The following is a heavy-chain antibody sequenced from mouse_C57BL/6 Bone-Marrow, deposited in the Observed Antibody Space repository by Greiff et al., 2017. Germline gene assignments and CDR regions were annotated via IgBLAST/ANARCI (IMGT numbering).Heavy chain of an antibody. CDR1: GYTFTNYW. CDR3: ARSWLRECYFDY. Sequence: QVQLKESGAELVRPGTSVKMSCKASGYTFTNYWIGWAKQRPGHGLAWIGDIYPGGGYTNYNEKFKGKATLTAAKSSSTAYMQFSSLTSEDSAIYYCARSWLRECYFDYWGQGTTLTVSS. D-gene: IGHD2-2*01. J-gene: IGHJ2*01. V-gene: IGHV1-63*01. CDR2: IYPGGGYT.